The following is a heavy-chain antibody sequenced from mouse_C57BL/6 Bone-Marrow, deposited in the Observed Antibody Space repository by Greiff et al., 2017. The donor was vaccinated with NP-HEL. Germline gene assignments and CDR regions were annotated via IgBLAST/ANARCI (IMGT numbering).Heavy chain of an antibody. CDR2: IYPRSGNT. V-gene: IGHV1-81*01. J-gene: IGHJ4*01. D-gene: IGHD1-1*01. CDR1: GYTFTSYG. CDR3: ASPPPLLRLNAMDY. Sequence: QVQLQQSGAELARPGASVKLSCKASGYTFTSYGISWVKQRTGQGLEWIGEIYPRSGNTYYNEKFKGKATLTADKSSSTAYMELRSLTSEDSAVYFCASPPPLLRLNAMDYWGQGTSVTVSS.